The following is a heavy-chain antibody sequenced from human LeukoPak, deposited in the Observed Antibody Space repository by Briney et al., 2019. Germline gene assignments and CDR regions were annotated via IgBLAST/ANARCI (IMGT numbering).Heavy chain of an antibody. J-gene: IGHJ6*02. CDR2: IKQDGSEK. D-gene: IGHD3-10*01. V-gene: IGHV3-7*03. CDR1: GFTFSSYW. CDR3: ARGKVLLWFGELFDSFGTYYYYGMDV. Sequence: PGGSLRLSCAASGFTFSSYWMSWVRQAPGKGREWVANIKQDGSEKYYVDSVKGRFTISRDNAKNSLYLQMNSLRAEDTAVYYCARGKVLLWFGELFDSFGTYYYYGMDVWGQGTTVTVSS.